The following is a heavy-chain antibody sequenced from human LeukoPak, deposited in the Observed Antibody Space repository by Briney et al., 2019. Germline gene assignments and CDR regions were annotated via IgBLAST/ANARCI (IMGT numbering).Heavy chain of an antibody. D-gene: IGHD1-26*01. CDR1: GFTFSSDA. CDR3: VKDLSGTYSLDY. Sequence: GGSLRLSCSASGFTFSSDAMHWVRQAPGKGLEYVSSIGASGTWTYYAQLAKGRFAITRDNSKNTLYLQMSSLRAEDTAVYYCVKDLSGTYSLDYWGQGILVTVSS. J-gene: IGHJ4*02. CDR2: IGASGTWT. V-gene: IGHV3-64D*09.